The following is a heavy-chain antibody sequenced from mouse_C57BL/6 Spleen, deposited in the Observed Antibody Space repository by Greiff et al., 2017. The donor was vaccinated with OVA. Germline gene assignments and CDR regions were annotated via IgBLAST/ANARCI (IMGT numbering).Heavy chain of an antibody. D-gene: IGHD2-1*01. CDR1: GYTFTDYN. J-gene: IGHJ4*01. V-gene: IGHV1-22*01. CDR3: AIWYPPLGAMDY. CDR2: INPNNGGT. Sequence: VQLKEPGPELVKPGASVKMSCKASGYTFTDYNMHWVKQSHGKSLEWIGYINPNNGGTSYNQKFKGKATLTVNKSSSTAYMELRRLTSEDSAVDYCAIWYPPLGAMDYWGQGTSVTVSS.